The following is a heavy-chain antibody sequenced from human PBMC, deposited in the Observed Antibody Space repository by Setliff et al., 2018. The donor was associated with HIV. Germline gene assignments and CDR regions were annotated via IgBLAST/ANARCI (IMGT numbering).Heavy chain of an antibody. CDR2: IHYGGYF. Sequence: ETLSLTCTVSGDSFKSSRYYWGWIRQPPGKGLEWIGNIHYGGYFWYSPSLKSRVTISVDTSKNQFSLKLSSVTAADTAVYYCSRPALGIGGGSRFDNWGQGIRVTVSS. CDR1: GDSFKSSRYY. CDR3: SRPALGIGGGSRFDN. D-gene: IGHD3-16*01. J-gene: IGHJ4*02. V-gene: IGHV4-39*01.